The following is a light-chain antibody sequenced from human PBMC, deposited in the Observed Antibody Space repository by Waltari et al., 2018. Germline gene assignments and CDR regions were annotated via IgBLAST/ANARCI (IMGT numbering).Light chain of an antibody. J-gene: IGLJ2*01. V-gene: IGLV2-14*03. Sequence: QSALTQPASVSGSPGQSITVSCTGTNNDVGAYDYVSWYQHHPGKPPKLIIYDVSKRPSGVSNCFSGSKSGTTASLTISALQTEDEADFYCSSYTSTFTVIFGGGTKLTVL. CDR3: SSYTSTFTVI. CDR1: NNDVGAYDY. CDR2: DVS.